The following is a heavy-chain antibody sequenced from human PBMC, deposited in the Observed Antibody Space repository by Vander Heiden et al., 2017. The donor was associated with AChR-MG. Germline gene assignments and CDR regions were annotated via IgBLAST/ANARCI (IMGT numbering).Heavy chain of an antibody. V-gene: IGHV4-34*01. CDR2: INHSGST. J-gene: IGHJ6*02. CDR1: GGSFSGSS. Sequence: VQLQQWGAVLLKPSETLSPTCAVYGGSFSGSSWSWIRQPPGKGLEWIGEINHSGSTNYNPSLKSRVTISVDTSKNQFSLKLSSVTAADTAVYYCERVTVVDDYYYYGMDVWGQGTTVTV. CDR3: ERVTVVDDYYYYGMDV. D-gene: IGHD2-15*01.